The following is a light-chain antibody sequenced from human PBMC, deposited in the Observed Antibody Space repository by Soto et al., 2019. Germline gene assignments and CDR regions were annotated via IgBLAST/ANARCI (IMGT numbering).Light chain of an antibody. Sequence: DIQMTQSPSSLSSSVGDRVTITCRASRYISSYLNWYQQKPGKAPQLLIYGASSLQSGVPSRFSGCGSGTDFTLTISSLQPEDFATYYCQQAYSNPRTFGQGTKVETK. J-gene: IGKJ1*01. CDR1: RYISSY. CDR3: QQAYSNPRT. V-gene: IGKV1-39*01. CDR2: GAS.